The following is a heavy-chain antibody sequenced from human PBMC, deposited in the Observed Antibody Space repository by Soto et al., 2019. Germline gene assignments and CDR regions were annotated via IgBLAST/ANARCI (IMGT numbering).Heavy chain of an antibody. D-gene: IGHD6-13*01. Sequence: SETLSLTCSVSGGAISSGGYYWSWIRQHPGKGLEWIGYIYYSGSTYYNPSLKSRVTISVDTSKNQFSLKLSSVTAADTAVYYCARSHSSSWSFWFDPWGQGTMVTVSS. CDR1: GGAISSGGYY. CDR2: IYYSGST. CDR3: ARSHSSSWSFWFDP. V-gene: IGHV4-31*03. J-gene: IGHJ5*02.